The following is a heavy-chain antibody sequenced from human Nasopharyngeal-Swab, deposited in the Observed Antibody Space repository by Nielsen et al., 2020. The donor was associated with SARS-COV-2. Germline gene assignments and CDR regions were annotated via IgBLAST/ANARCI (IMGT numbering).Heavy chain of an antibody. CDR1: GFTFSSYW. CDR2: IKSDGSST. CDR3: ARAYYFDS. J-gene: IGHJ4*02. V-gene: IGHV3-74*01. Sequence: GGSLRLSCAASGFTFSSYWMHWVRQAPGKGLVWVARIKSDGSSTSYADSVKGRFTISRDNAKNPLYLQMNSLSAEDTAVYYCARAYYFDSWGQGTLVTVSS.